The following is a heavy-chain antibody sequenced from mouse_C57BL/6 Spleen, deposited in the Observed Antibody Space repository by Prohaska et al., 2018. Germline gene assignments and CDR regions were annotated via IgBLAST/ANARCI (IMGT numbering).Heavy chain of an antibody. J-gene: IGHJ4*01. Sequence: HGKSLEWIGDINPNNGGTSYNQKFKGKATLTVDKSSSTAYMELRSLTSEDSAVYYCARSRKYYAMDYWGQGTSVTVSS. V-gene: IGHV1-26*01. D-gene: IGHD3-3*01. CDR2: INPNNGGT. CDR3: ARSRKYYAMDY.